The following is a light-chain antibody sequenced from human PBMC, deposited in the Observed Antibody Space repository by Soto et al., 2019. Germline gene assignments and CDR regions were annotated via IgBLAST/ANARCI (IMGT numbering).Light chain of an antibody. CDR3: QQYNYRLIT. Sequence: EIVMTQSPATLSVSPGERATLSCRASQSVSSNLAWYQQKPGQAPRLLIYGASTRATGIPARFSGSGSGTEFTLTISSLQSEDFGVDYGQQYNYRLITFGQGTRLEIK. CDR2: GAS. CDR1: QSVSSN. J-gene: IGKJ5*01. V-gene: IGKV3-15*01.